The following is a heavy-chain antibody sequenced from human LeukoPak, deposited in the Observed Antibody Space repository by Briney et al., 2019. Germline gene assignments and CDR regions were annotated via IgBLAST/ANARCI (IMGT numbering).Heavy chain of an antibody. CDR1: GYSFTNYW. CDR3: ARPGQLGEYTPYYFDY. J-gene: IGHJ4*02. D-gene: IGHD3-16*01. CDR2: IYPVDSDT. Sequence: GECLKISCKGSGYSFTNYWIGWVRQMPGKGLEWMGSIYPVDSDTRYSPSFQGQVTISADKSISTAYLQWSSLKASDTAMYYCARPGQLGEYTPYYFDYWGQGTLVTVSS. V-gene: IGHV5-51*01.